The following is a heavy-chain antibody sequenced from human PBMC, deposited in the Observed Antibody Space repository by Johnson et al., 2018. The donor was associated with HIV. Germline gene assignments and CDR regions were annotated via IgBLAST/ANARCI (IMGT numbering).Heavy chain of an antibody. CDR2: INWSGGTT. J-gene: IGHJ3*01. Sequence: VRQVPGKGLEWVSGINWSGGTTGYAASVKVRFTISRDNAKNSVYLQMNSLEAEDTAVYYCARAPEVRGVDAFDVWGQGTVVTVSS. CDR3: ARAPEVRGVDAFDV. D-gene: IGHD3-10*01. V-gene: IGHV3-20*03.